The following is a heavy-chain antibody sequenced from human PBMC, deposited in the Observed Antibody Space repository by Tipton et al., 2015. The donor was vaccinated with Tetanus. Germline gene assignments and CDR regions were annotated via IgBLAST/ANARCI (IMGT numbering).Heavy chain of an antibody. D-gene: IGHD3-3*01. CDR1: LGDYY. CDR3: ARDFRPIFGVAQPFDP. Sequence: LGDYYMSWIRQAPGKGLEWISYSSSRGTTTYYTDSVRGRFTISRDNAENSLYLQMNSLRDEDTAIYYCARDFRPIFGVAQPFDPWGQGTLVTVSS. V-gene: IGHV3-11*04. J-gene: IGHJ5*02. CDR2: SSSRGTTT.